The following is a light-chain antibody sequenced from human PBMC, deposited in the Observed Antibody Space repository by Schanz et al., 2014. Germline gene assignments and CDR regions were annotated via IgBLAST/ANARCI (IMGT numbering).Light chain of an antibody. V-gene: IGKV3D-15*01. CDR3: QQRYDWPLT. CDR2: AAS. Sequence: EIVMTQSPATLSLSPGEGATLSCRASQGLGSLLAWYQQNPGQGPRLLIHAASTRATGIADRFSGSASGTDFTLTISSLQSEDFAVYYCQQRYDWPLTFGGGTKVEIK. CDR1: QGLGSL. J-gene: IGKJ4*01.